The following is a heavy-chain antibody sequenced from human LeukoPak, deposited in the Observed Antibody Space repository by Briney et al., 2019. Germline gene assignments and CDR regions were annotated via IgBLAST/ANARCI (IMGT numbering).Heavy chain of an antibody. CDR3: ARVHGYFDY. J-gene: IGHJ4*02. CDR2: IYYSGST. Sequence: SETLSLTCTVSGGSISSYYWSWIRQPPGKGLEWIGYIYYSGSTNYNPPLKSRVTISVDTSKNQFSLKLSSVTAADTAVYYCARVHGYFDYWGQGTLVTVSS. V-gene: IGHV4-59*08. CDR1: GGSISSYY. D-gene: IGHD2-8*01.